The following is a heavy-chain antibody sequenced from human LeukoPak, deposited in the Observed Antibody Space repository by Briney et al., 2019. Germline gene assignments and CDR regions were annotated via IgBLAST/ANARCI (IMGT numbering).Heavy chain of an antibody. Sequence: PGGSLRLSCVASGFTFSSYWVSWVRRAPGKGLEWVANIKQDGSKRNYVDSVKGRFTISRDNAKNSLYLQMNSLGAEDTAVYYCARDAVDTAMVGYSDYWGQGTLVSVSS. D-gene: IGHD5-18*01. CDR3: ARDAVDTAMVGYSDY. V-gene: IGHV3-7*01. CDR1: GFTFSSYW. CDR2: IKQDGSKR. J-gene: IGHJ4*02.